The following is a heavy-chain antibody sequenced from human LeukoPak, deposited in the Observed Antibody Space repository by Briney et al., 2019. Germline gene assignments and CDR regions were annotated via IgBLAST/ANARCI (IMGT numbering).Heavy chain of an antibody. D-gene: IGHD3-22*01. CDR3: ARDDSSGYYPEIFDY. CDR2: ISSSSSYI. CDR1: GFTFSSYS. V-gene: IGHV3-21*01. J-gene: IGHJ4*02. Sequence: GRPLRLSCTASGFTFSSYSMNWVRQAPGKGLEWVSSISSSSSYIYYADSVKGRFTISRDNAKNSLYLQMNSLRAEDTAVYYCARDDSSGYYPEIFDYWGQGTLVTVSS.